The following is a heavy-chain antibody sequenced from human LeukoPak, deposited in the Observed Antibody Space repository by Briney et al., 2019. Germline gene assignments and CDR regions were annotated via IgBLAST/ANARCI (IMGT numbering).Heavy chain of an antibody. CDR1: GGSLSTYY. V-gene: IGHV4-59*01. CDR2: IYHSGST. CDR3: AGNPVRNGYPGGFDY. D-gene: IGHD5-24*01. J-gene: IGHJ4*02. Sequence: SETLSLTCTVSGGSLSTYYWSWIRQPPGKGLEWLGFIYHSGSTTYNPSLRSRVTISLDTSKNQISLNLSSVTAADTAVFYCAGNPVRNGYPGGFDYWGQGTLVTVSS.